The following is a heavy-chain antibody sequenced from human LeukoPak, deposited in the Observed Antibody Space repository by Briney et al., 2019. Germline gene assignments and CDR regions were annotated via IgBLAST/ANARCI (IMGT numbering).Heavy chain of an antibody. J-gene: IGHJ4*02. Sequence: PGGSLRLSCAASGFSFSGFAMSWVRQAPGKGLEWVSTISGSGGSTYYADSVKGRFTISRDNSKNTLNLQMNSLRAEDTAVYYCAKTMGAIDHDYWGQGTLVTVSS. CDR2: ISGSGGST. CDR3: AKTMGAIDHDY. V-gene: IGHV3-23*01. CDR1: GFSFSGFA. D-gene: IGHD1-26*01.